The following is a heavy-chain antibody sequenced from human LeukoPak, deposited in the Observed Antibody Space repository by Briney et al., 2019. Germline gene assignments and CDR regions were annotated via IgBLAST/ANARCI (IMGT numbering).Heavy chain of an antibody. J-gene: IGHJ4*02. Sequence: SETLSLTCTVSGGSISSSSYYWGWIRQPPGKGLEWIGSIYYSGSTYYNPSLKSRVTISVDTSKNQFSLKLSSVTAADTAVYYCARHRPDSWSYLAGDYWGQGTLVTVSS. CDR3: ARHRPDSWSYLAGDY. CDR2: IYYSGST. CDR1: GGSISSSSYY. D-gene: IGHD1-26*01. V-gene: IGHV4-39*07.